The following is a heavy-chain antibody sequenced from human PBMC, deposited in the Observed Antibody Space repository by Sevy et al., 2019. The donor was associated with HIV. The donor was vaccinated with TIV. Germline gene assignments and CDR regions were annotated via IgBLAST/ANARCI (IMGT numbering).Heavy chain of an antibody. V-gene: IGHV3-48*01. CDR2: ISSSSSTI. Sequence: GSLRLSCAASGFTFSSYSMNWVRQAPGKGQEWVSYISSSSSTIYYADSVKGRFTISRDNAKNSLYLQMNSLRAEDTAVYYCARIARGYSADGYYYGMDVWGQGTTVTVSS. J-gene: IGHJ6*02. D-gene: IGHD5-12*01. CDR1: GFTFSSYS. CDR3: ARIARGYSADGYYYGMDV.